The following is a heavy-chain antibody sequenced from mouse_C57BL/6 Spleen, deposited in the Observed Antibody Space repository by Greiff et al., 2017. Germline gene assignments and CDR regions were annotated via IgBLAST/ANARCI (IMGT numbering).Heavy chain of an antibody. CDR2: ISSGSSTI. CDR3: ARTMVTTKDWYFDV. D-gene: IGHD2-2*01. J-gene: IGHJ1*03. V-gene: IGHV5-17*01. CDR1: GFTFSDYG. Sequence: EVQLVESGGGLVKPGGSLKLSCAASGFTFSDYGMHWVRQAPEKGLEWVAYISSGSSTIYYADTVKGRFTISRDNAKNTLFLQMTSLRSEDTAMYYCARTMVTTKDWYFDVWGTGTTVTVSS.